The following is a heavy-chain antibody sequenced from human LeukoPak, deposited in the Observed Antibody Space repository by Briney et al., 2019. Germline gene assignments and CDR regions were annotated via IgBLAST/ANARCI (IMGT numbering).Heavy chain of an antibody. V-gene: IGHV3-48*01. CDR1: GFTFSSYS. CDR3: AKDAAAGAFYYYYYMDV. D-gene: IGHD6-13*01. J-gene: IGHJ6*03. CDR2: ISSSSSTI. Sequence: GGSLRLSCAASGFTFSSYSMNWVRQAPGKGLEWVSYISSSSSTIYYADSVKGRFTISRDNAKNSLYLQMNSLRAEDTAVYYCAKDAAAGAFYYYYYMDVWGKGATVTVSS.